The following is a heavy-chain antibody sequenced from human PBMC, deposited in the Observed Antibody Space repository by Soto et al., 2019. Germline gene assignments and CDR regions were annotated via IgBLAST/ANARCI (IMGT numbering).Heavy chain of an antibody. Sequence: VQLRESGPGLVKPSETLSLSCTVSGGSISGSYWSWVRQPAGKGLEWIGRIYSSGSSNYTPSLNSRLTMSLDTSKNQFSLKLRSVTAADTAIYYCARLFTVTTDYYFGMDVWGQGTTVTVSS. CDR1: GGSISGSY. V-gene: IGHV4-4*07. CDR2: IYSSGSS. J-gene: IGHJ6*02. CDR3: ARLFTVTTDYYFGMDV. D-gene: IGHD4-17*01.